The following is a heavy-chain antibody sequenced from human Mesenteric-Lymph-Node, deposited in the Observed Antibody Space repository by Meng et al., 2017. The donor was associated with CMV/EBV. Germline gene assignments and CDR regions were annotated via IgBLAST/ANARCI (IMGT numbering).Heavy chain of an antibody. CDR2: IYHSGST. CDR1: GGSISSSNW. Sequence: GTLSLTCAVSGGSISSSNWWSWVRQPPGKGLEWIGEIYHSGSTNYNPSLKSRVTISVDKSKNQFSLKLSSVTAADTAVYYCARDLRVGGYISNYYYYGMDVWGQGTTVTVSS. D-gene: IGHD3-22*01. CDR3: ARDLRVGGYISNYYYYGMDV. V-gene: IGHV4-4*02. J-gene: IGHJ6*02.